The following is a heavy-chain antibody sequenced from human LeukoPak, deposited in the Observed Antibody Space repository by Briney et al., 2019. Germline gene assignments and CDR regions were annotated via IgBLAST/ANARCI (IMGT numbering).Heavy chain of an antibody. CDR1: GYSFTSYW. V-gene: IGHV5-51*01. Sequence: GESLKISCKGSGYSFTSYWIGWVRQMPGKGLEWMGIICPGDSDTRYSPSFQGQVTISADKSISTAYLQWSSLKASDTAMYYCASNDYGDYGGVYFDYWGQGTLVTVSS. D-gene: IGHD4-17*01. J-gene: IGHJ4*02. CDR2: ICPGDSDT. CDR3: ASNDYGDYGGVYFDY.